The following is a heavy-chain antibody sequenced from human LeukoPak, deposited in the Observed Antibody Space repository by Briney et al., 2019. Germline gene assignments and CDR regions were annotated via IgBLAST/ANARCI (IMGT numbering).Heavy chain of an antibody. CDR1: GGSFSGYY. CDR2: INHSGST. J-gene: IGHJ4*02. D-gene: IGHD3-22*01. Sequence: PSETLSLTCAVYGGSFSGYYWSWIRQPPGKGLEWIGEINHSGSTNYNPSLKSRVIISVDTSKNQFSLKLSSVTAADTAVYYCARSNYYDSSGFDYWGQGTLVTVSS. CDR3: ARSNYYDSSGFDY. V-gene: IGHV4-34*01.